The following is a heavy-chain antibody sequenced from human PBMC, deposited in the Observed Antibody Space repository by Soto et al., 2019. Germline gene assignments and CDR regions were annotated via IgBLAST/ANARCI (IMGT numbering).Heavy chain of an antibody. Sequence: EVQLLESGGGLVQPGGSLRLSCAASGFPLSTYGMTWVRQAPGKGLEWVSAITGTGGNTYYVDSVKGRFTSSRDNSKNKLYLQVNSLRVEDTAAYYCERSRGYWYGLAVWGQGTTVTVSS. CDR1: GFPLSTYG. V-gene: IGHV3-23*01. CDR2: ITGTGGNT. J-gene: IGHJ6*02. CDR3: ERSRGYWYGLAV.